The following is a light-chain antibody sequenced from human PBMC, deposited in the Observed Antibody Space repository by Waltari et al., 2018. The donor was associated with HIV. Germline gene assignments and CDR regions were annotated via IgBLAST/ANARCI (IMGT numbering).Light chain of an antibody. CDR2: EDT. Sequence: QSALPQPASVSGSPGQSITISCTGTNSYRYAFWYQHHPGKAPKLLIFEDTKRPSGVSYRFSGYKSGDRASLTISGLQADDEADYYCCSFTRTSGFAFYVFGPGTTVTVL. J-gene: IGLJ1*01. V-gene: IGLV2-23*02. CDR3: CSFTRTSGFAFYV. CDR1: NSYRY.